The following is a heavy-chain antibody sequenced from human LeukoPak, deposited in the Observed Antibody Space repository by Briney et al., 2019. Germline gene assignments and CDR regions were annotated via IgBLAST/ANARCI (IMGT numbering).Heavy chain of an antibody. Sequence: ASVKVSCKASGYTLTSNYIHWVRQAPGQGLEWMGMIYPRDGSTSYAQKFQGRVTVTRDTSTSTVHMELSGLRSEDTAVYYCARDQEGFDYWGQGTLVAVSS. CDR3: ARDQEGFDY. CDR2: IYPRDGST. V-gene: IGHV1-46*01. CDR1: GYTLTSNY. J-gene: IGHJ4*02.